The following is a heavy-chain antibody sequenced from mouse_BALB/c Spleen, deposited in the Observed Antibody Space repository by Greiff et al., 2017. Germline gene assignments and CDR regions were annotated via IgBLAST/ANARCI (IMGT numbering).Heavy chain of an antibody. D-gene: IGHD1-1*01. CDR1: GFNIKDTY. J-gene: IGHJ3*01. V-gene: IGHV14-3*02. CDR2: IDPANGNT. CDR3: ARSSLAWFAY. Sequence: EVKVVESGAELVKPGASVKLSCTASGFNIKDTYMHWVKQRPEQGLEWIGRIDPANGNTKYDPKFQGKATITADTSSNTAYLQLSSLTSEDTAVYYCARSSLAWFAYWGQGTLVTVSA.